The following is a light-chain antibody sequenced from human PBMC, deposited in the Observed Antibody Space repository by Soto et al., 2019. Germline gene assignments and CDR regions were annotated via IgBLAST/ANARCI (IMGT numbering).Light chain of an antibody. J-gene: IGKJ5*01. CDR2: AAS. Sequence: AIRITQSPSSFSASTGDRVTITFRASQGISSYLAWYQQKPGKAPKLLIYAASTLQSGVPSRFSGSGSGTDFTLTISCLQSEDFATYYCQQYYSYPLTFGQGTRLEIK. CDR1: QGISSY. V-gene: IGKV1-8*01. CDR3: QQYYSYPLT.